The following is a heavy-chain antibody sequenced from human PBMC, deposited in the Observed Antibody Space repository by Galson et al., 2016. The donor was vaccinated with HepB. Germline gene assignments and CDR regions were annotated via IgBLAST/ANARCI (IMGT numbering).Heavy chain of an antibody. CDR2: ISPYNGDT. J-gene: IGHJ1*01. CDR1: GYTFTSYG. D-gene: IGHD1-26*01. CDR3: ARVRWMGGMTDRLREYFQY. Sequence: QSGAEVKKPGASVKVSCKASGYTFTSYGISWVRQAPGQGLEWMGWISPYNGDTNYAQKLQGRVTMTTDTSTSTAYMELRSLRSDDTAVYYCARVRWMGGMTDRLREYFQYWGQGTLVNVSS. V-gene: IGHV1-18*04.